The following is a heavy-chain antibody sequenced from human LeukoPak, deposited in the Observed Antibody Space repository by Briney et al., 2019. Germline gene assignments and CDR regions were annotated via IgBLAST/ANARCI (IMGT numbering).Heavy chain of an antibody. D-gene: IGHD2-2*01. CDR1: GFTFSSYW. CDR3: ARGLTDIVVVPAAMDYYYMDV. V-gene: IGHV3-7*01. CDR2: IKQDGSEK. J-gene: IGHJ6*03. Sequence: GGSLRLSCAASGFTFSSYWMSWVRQAPGKGLEWVANIKQDGSEKYYVDSVKGRFTISRDNAKNSLYLQMNSLRAEDTAVYYCARGLTDIVVVPAAMDYYYMDVWGKGTTVTVSS.